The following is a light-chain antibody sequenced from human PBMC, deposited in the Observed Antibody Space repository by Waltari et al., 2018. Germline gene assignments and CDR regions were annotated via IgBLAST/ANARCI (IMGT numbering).Light chain of an antibody. V-gene: IGLV5-45*01. Sequence: QPVLTQPTSLSASPGASVKLTCTLRSGLSVGRYRMYWYQQNPGSPPRPLLDYHPDSDNHSVSGVPSRFSGTKDTSANAGILLSSGLQSEDEADYYCMSWHNNGWVFGGGTRLTVL. J-gene: IGLJ3*02. CDR2: YHPDSDN. CDR1: SGLSVGRYR. CDR3: MSWHNNGWV.